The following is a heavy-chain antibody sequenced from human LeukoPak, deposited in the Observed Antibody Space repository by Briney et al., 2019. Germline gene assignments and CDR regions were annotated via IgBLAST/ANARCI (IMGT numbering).Heavy chain of an antibody. V-gene: IGHV1-2*02. CDR1: GYTFTGYY. D-gene: IGHD2-2*01. CDR2: INPNSGGT. J-gene: IGHJ6*03. Sequence: GASVKVSCKASGYTFTGYYMHWVRQAPGQGLEWMGWINPNSGGTNYAQKFQGRVTMTRDTSISTAYMELSRLRSDDTAVYYCARGAHPFSSTSCSNPGGDTYYMDVWGKGTTVTVSS. CDR3: ARGAHPFSSTSCSNPGGDTYYMDV.